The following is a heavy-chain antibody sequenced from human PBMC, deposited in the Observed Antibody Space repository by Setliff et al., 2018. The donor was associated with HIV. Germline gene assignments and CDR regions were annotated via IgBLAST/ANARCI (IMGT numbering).Heavy chain of an antibody. D-gene: IGHD6-19*01. J-gene: IGHJ6*03. Sequence: GGSLRLSCAASGFIFRSLTMHWVRQAPGKGLEWVALISGDESQKLYADSVKGRFTISRDDAKNSLYLQMNSLRDDDTAVYYCARESGYTGGWGYGATYNYYMDVWGKGTTVTVSS. CDR3: ARESGYTGGWGYGATYNYYMDV. V-gene: IGHV3-30-3*01. CDR2: ISGDESQK. CDR1: GFIFRSLT.